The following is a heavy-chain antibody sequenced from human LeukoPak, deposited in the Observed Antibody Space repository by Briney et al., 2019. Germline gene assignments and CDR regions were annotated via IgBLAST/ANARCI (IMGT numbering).Heavy chain of an antibody. D-gene: IGHD1-26*01. V-gene: IGHV5-51*01. CDR1: GYTXTXYW. Sequence: LXISXTXSGYTXTXYWIGWVRQMPDNXLEWMGIIYPGDSDTKYSPSFQGQVTISADKSISTAYLQWSSLKASDTAMYYCARRDLAGSYFDYWGQGTLVTVSS. J-gene: IGHJ4*02. CDR3: ARRDLAGSYFDY. CDR2: IYPGDSDT.